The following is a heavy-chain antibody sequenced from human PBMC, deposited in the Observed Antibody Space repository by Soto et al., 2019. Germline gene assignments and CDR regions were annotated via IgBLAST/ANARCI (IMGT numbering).Heavy chain of an antibody. CDR3: AQRLRDYGVGRERANDFDP. CDR1: GFSLSTTGVG. D-gene: IGHD2-8*01. Sequence: QITLKESGPTLVGPTQTLTLTCTFSGFSLSTTGVGVGWIRQPPGKALEWLALIYWDDDKRYSPSLKSRLTITKDTSKNEVILTMTNMDPVDTATYYCAQRLRDYGVGRERANDFDPWGQGTLVTVSS. V-gene: IGHV2-5*02. J-gene: IGHJ5*02. CDR2: IYWDDDK.